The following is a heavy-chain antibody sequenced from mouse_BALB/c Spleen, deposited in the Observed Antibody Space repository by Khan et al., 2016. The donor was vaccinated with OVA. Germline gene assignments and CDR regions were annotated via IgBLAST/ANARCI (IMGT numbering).Heavy chain of an antibody. J-gene: IGHJ2*01. D-gene: IGHD1-1*01. CDR1: GYSITSGYA. Sequence: EVQLQESGPGLVKPSQSLSLTCTVTGYSITSGYAWNWLRQFPGNKLEWMGYISYSGVTSYTPSLKRRISITRDPSKNQFFLQLNSVTTEDTATYYCARWNYYGYYFDYWGQGTTLTVSS. CDR3: ARWNYYGYYFDY. CDR2: ISYSGVT. V-gene: IGHV3-2*02.